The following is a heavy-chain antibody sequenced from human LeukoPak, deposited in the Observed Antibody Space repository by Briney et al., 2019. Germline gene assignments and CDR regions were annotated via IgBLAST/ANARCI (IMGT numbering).Heavy chain of an antibody. J-gene: IGHJ5*02. CDR2: IKQDGSEK. Sequence: GGFLRLSCAASGFTFSSYWMSWVRQAPGKGLEWVANIKQDGSEKYYVDSVKGRFTISRDNAQNSLYLQMNSLRDEDTVVYYCAKRGFLGYCSSTTCLNWFDPWGQGTLVTVSS. CDR1: GFTFSSYW. V-gene: IGHV3-7*01. CDR3: AKRGFLGYCSSTTCLNWFDP. D-gene: IGHD2-2*01.